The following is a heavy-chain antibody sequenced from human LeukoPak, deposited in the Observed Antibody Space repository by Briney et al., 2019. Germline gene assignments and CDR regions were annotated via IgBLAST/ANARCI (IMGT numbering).Heavy chain of an antibody. D-gene: IGHD2-2*01. CDR2: IYYSGST. CDR3: AGHPFYCSSTSCLDYFDY. V-gene: IGHV4-59*08. J-gene: IGHJ4*02. Sequence: SETLSLTCTVSGGSISSYYWSWIRQPPGKGLEWIGYIYYSGSTNYNPSLKRRVTISVDTSKNQFSLKLSSVTAADTAVYYCAGHPFYCSSTSCLDYFDYWGQGTLVTVSS. CDR1: GGSISSYY.